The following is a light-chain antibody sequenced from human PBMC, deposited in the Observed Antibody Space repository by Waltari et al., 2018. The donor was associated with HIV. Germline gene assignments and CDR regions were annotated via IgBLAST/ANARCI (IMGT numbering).Light chain of an antibody. CDR2: GTS. CDR3: QQYINSPPYT. J-gene: IGKJ2*01. CDR1: QSLSGD. V-gene: IGKV3-15*01. Sequence: LLTPSPATLSVSPGESVTLSCRASQSLSGDLAWYQQKPGQAPRLLIYGTSSRATDIPARFSGSGSGTDYSLTISSLQSEDTAVYYCQQYINSPPYTFGQGTKLEIK.